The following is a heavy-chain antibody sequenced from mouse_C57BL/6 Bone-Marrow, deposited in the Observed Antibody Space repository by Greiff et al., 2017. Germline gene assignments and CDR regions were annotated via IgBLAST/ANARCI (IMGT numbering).Heavy chain of an antibody. D-gene: IGHD4-1*01. CDR3: ARHRTGTYFDV. J-gene: IGHJ1*03. CDR1: GFTFSSYG. CDR2: ISSGGSYT. Sequence: EVHLVESGGDLVKPGGSLKLPCAASGFTFSSYGMSWVRQTPDKRLEWVATISSGGSYTYYPDSVKGRFTISRDNAKNTLYLQMSSLKSEDTAMYYCARHRTGTYFDVWGTGTTVTVSS. V-gene: IGHV5-6*01.